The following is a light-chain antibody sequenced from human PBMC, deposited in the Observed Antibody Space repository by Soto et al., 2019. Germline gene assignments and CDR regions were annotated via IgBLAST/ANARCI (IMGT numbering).Light chain of an antibody. V-gene: IGLV2-14*01. J-gene: IGLJ1*01. Sequence: QSALTQPASVSWSPGHSITISCTGTSTDDGGYNYDSWYQQRPGRAPKAMIYEVSNRPSGFSDRFSGSNSGHTDSLSISGLQADDEADYYCTSYTSSNIRPYVLGTGTKVTVL. CDR2: EVS. CDR3: TSYTSSNIRPYV. CDR1: STDDGGYNY.